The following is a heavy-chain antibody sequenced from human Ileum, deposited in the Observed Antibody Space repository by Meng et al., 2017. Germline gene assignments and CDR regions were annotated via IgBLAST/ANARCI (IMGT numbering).Heavy chain of an antibody. CDR3: AKVRTPIVVVTAIDY. Sequence: GGSLRLSCAASGFTFDDYAMHWVRQAPGKGLERVSGISWNSGSIGYADSVKGRFTISRDNATNSLYLQMNSLRAEDTALYYCAKVRTPIVVVTAIDYWGQGTLVTVSS. J-gene: IGHJ4*02. V-gene: IGHV3-9*01. CDR1: GFTFDDYA. D-gene: IGHD2-21*02. CDR2: ISWNSGSI.